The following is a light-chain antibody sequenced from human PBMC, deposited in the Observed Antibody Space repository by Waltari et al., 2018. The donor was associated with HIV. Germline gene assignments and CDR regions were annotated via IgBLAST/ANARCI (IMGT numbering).Light chain of an antibody. J-gene: IGLJ2*01. CDR2: EVT. CDR3: SSRTTTDLVT. CDR1: NSDVGAYNY. Sequence: QSALTQPASVSGSPGQSITISCIGTNSDVGAYNYVSWYQQHPGEAPRLLIYEVTNRPSGISYRFSGSKSGNTASLTISGLQAEDEADYYCSSRTTTDLVTFGGGTKLTVL. V-gene: IGLV2-14*01.